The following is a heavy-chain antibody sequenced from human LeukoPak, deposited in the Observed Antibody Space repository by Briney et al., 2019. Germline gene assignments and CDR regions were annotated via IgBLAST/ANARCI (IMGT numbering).Heavy chain of an antibody. CDR3: ARPRHDGYIYYFDY. Sequence: GESLQISCKGSGYRFTSYWIGWVRQMPGKGLAWMGIIYPGDSDTRYSPSFQGQVTISADKSISTAYLQWSSLKASDTAMYYCARPRHDGYIYYFDYWGQGTLVTVSS. J-gene: IGHJ4*02. D-gene: IGHD5-24*01. CDR2: IYPGDSDT. V-gene: IGHV5-51*01. CDR1: GYRFTSYW.